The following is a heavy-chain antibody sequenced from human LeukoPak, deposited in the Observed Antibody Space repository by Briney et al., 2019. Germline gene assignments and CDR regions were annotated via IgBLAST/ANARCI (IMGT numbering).Heavy chain of an antibody. CDR1: GGTFSSYA. V-gene: IGHV1-69*13. D-gene: IGHD6-13*01. Sequence: ASVKVSCKASGGTFSSYAISWVRQAPGQGLEWMGGIIPIFGTANYAQKFQGRVTITADESTSTAYMELSSLRSEDTAVYYCARPGYSSSWQNLDYWGQGTLVTVSS. CDR2: IIPIFGTA. CDR3: ARPGYSSSWQNLDY. J-gene: IGHJ4*02.